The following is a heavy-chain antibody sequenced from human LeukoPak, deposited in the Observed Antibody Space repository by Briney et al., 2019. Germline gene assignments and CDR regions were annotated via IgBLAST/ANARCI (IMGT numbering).Heavy chain of an antibody. J-gene: IGHJ4*02. V-gene: IGHV4-59*01. Sequence: SETLSLXCTVSGGSISSYYWSWIRQPPGKGLEWIGYIYYSGSTNYNPSLKSRVTISVDTSKNQFSLKLSSVTAADTAVYYCARASYGGYFDYWGQGTLVTVSS. CDR1: GGSISSYY. D-gene: IGHD4-23*01. CDR3: ARASYGGYFDY. CDR2: IYYSGST.